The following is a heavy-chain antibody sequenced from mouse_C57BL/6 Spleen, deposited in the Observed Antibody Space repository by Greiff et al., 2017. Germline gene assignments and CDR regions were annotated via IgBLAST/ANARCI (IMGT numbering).Heavy chain of an antibody. J-gene: IGHJ3*01. D-gene: IGHD1-1*01. CDR2: IYPRSGNT. Sequence: QVQLQQSGAELARPGASVKLSCKASGYTFTSYGISWVKQRTGQGLEWIGEIYPRSGNTYYNEKFKGKATLTADKSSSTAYMELRSLTSEDSAVYFCARLHYYGSSWTWFAYWGQGTLDTVSA. CDR1: GYTFTSYG. V-gene: IGHV1-81*01. CDR3: ARLHYYGSSWTWFAY.